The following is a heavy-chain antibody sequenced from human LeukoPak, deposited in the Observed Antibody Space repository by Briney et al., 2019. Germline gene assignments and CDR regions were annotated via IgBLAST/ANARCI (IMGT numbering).Heavy chain of an antibody. CDR3: ATSGTYRLDY. CDR1: GFTFSSYN. CDR2: INTAGGSI. Sequence: GGSLRLSCAASGFTFSSYNMNWVRQAPGKGPEWVSSINTAGGSIFYADSVKGRFTISRDNAKNSLYLQMNSLRAEDTAVYYCATSGTYRLDYWGQGSLVTVSS. J-gene: IGHJ4*02. V-gene: IGHV3-48*01. D-gene: IGHD1-26*01.